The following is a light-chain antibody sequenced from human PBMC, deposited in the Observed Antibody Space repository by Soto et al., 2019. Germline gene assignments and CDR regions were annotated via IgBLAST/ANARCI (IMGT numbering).Light chain of an antibody. CDR1: DTY. V-gene: IGKV3-11*01. CDR3: QQRWT. J-gene: IGKJ1*01. CDR2: DVS. Sequence: EIVLTQSPATLSLSPGERATLSCRASDTYLAWYQQKPGQAPRLLIYDVSNRAAGIPARFSGSGSGTDFTLTISSLEPEDFAVYYCQQRWTLGPGTKVEVK.